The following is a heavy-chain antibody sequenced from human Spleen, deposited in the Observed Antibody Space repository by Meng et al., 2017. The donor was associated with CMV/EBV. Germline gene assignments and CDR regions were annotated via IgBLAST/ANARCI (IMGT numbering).Heavy chain of an antibody. CDR3: ARSTNWDDTFDM. J-gene: IGHJ3*02. V-gene: IGHV3-23*01. CDR2: LSVGGGGT. D-gene: IGHD2-8*01. Sequence: GESLKISCAASGFTFSIYAMNWVRQAPGRGLEWVSALSVGGGGTYYADSVKGRFTISRDNSANMLYLQMNSLRAEDTALYSCARSTNWDDTFDMWGQGTLVTVSS. CDR1: GFTFSIYA.